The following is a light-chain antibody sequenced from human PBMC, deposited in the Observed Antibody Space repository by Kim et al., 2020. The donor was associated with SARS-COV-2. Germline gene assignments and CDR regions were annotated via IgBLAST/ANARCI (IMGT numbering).Light chain of an antibody. Sequence: ASVGDRVTITCRASQSINSYLNWYQQKPGKAPNLVIYVASNLQSGVPSRFSGSGSVTDFTLTISSLQPEDFATYYSQQSFNTPLTFGGGTKVDIK. CDR3: QQSFNTPLT. CDR1: QSINSY. CDR2: VAS. V-gene: IGKV1-39*01. J-gene: IGKJ4*01.